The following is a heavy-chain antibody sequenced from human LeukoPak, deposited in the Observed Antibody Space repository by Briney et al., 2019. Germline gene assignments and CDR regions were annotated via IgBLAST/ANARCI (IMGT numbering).Heavy chain of an antibody. Sequence: PGGSLRLSCAASGFTFSSYAMSWVRQAPGKGLEWVSAIGGSGGSTYYADSVKGRFTISRDNSKNTLYLQMNSLRAEDTAVYYCAKAHDSSGYYYEGYWGQGTLVTVSS. CDR1: GFTFSSYA. J-gene: IGHJ4*02. CDR3: AKAHDSSGYYYEGY. V-gene: IGHV3-23*01. D-gene: IGHD3-22*01. CDR2: IGGSGGST.